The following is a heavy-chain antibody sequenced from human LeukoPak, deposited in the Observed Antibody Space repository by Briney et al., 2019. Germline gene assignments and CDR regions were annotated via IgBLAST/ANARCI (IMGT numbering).Heavy chain of an antibody. CDR3: ARDRGYVPDY. Sequence: GGSLRPSCEPSGFPSASYSINWVGPVQGKGLGWVSSISSSGTYVYYADSVKGRFTISRDNAKNSLSLQMNSLRADDAAVYYCARDRGYVPDYWGQGTLVTVSS. CDR1: GFPSASYS. D-gene: IGHD3-22*01. CDR2: ISSSGTYV. J-gene: IGHJ4*02. V-gene: IGHV3-21*01.